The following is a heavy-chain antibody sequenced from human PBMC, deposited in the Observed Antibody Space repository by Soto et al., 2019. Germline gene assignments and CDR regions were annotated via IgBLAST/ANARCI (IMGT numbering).Heavy chain of an antibody. V-gene: IGHV3-64D*08. D-gene: IGHD3-10*01. CDR2: IDSTGGTT. CDR1: GLTITNFG. CDR3: AKDSRTRPFGELLRDLHDL. J-gene: IGHJ5*02. Sequence: GGSLRLSCSASGLTITNFGLHWVRQAPGKGLEHVCAIDSTGGTTDYADSVKGRFTISRDNSKNTLYLQMTSLRTDDTGTYYCAKDSRTRPFGELLRDLHDLWGQGTLVTVSS.